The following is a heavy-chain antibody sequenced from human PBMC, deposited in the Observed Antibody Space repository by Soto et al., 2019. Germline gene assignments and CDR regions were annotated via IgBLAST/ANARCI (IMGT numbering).Heavy chain of an antibody. D-gene: IGHD5-12*01. CDR3: ARDYSGYDTFDY. CDR1: GYTFTSDG. Sequence: SVKVSCRASGYTFTSDGISWVRQAPGQGLEWMGWISAYNGNTNYAQKLQGRVTMTTDTSTSTAYMELRSLRSDDTAVYYCARDYSGYDTFDYWGQGTLVTVSS. V-gene: IGHV1-18*01. CDR2: ISAYNGNT. J-gene: IGHJ4*02.